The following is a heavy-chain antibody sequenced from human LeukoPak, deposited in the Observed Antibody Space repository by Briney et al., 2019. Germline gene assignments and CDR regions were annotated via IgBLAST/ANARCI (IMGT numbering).Heavy chain of an antibody. J-gene: IGHJ1*01. D-gene: IGHD3-22*01. CDR2: IYYSGST. CDR3: ARRRYYDSTGYLE. Sequence: SETLSLTCTVSGGFISSSSYYWGWIRQPPGKGLEWIGDIYYSGSTYYNPALKSRVSMSIDTSKNQFSLELRSVAAADTALYYCARRRYYDSTGYLEWGQGTLVTVTS. CDR1: GGFISSSSYY. V-gene: IGHV4-39*01.